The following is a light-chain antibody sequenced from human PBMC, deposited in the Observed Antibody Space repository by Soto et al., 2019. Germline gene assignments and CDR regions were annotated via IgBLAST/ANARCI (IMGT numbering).Light chain of an antibody. J-gene: IGKJ1*01. CDR1: QTIIRY. CDR2: AAS. CDR3: QQAYCTPLK. V-gene: IGKV1-39*01. Sequence: DIQMTQSPSSLSASVGDRVSITCRASQTIIRYLSWYQQKPGKAPKLLISAASSLQSGISSRFNGSRSGTDFTLTISTLQTDEFANDDCQQAYCTPLKFGLGTKVDMK.